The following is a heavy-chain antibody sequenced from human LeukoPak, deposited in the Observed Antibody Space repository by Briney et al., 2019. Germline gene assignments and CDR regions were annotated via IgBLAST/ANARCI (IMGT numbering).Heavy chain of an antibody. CDR1: GFTFSSYD. V-gene: IGHV3-30*02. CDR2: IRYDGSNK. D-gene: IGHD6-19*01. J-gene: IGHJ6*03. CDR3: AKGSKAVLFTRDHYMDV. Sequence: PGGSLRLSCAASGFTFSSYDIHWVCQAPGKGLEWVAFIRYDGSNKYYADSVRGRFTISRDNSKNTLYLQMNSLRAEDTAVYFCAKGSKAVLFTRDHYMDVWGKGTTVTISS.